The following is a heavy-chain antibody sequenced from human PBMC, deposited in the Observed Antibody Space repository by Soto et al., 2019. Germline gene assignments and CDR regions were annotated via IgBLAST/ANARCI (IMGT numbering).Heavy chain of an antibody. CDR1: GFTFSGSA. V-gene: IGHV3-73*01. CDR3: TWQREGNDY. CDR2: IRSKANSYAT. Sequence: EVQLVESGGGLVQPGGSLKLSCAASGFTFSGSAMHWVRQASGKGLEWVGRIRSKANSYATAYAASVKGRFTISRDDSKNTAYLQMNSLKTEDTAVYYCTWQREGNDYWGQGTLVTVSS. D-gene: IGHD1-26*01. J-gene: IGHJ4*02.